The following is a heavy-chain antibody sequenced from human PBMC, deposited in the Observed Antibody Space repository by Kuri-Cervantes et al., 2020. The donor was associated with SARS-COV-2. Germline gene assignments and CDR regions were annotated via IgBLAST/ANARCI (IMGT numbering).Heavy chain of an antibody. CDR2: IYYSGST. J-gene: IGHJ5*02. CDR1: GGSISSSSYY. CDR3: ARPAAGPPPGHWSGYYASGWFDP. D-gene: IGHD3-3*01. Sequence: GSLRLSCTVSGGSISSSSYYWGWIRQPPGKGLEWIGSIYYSGSTNYKPSLKSRVTISVDTSKNQFSLKLSSVTAADTAVYYCARPAAGPPPGHWSGYYASGWFDPWGQGTLVTVSS. V-gene: IGHV4-39*01.